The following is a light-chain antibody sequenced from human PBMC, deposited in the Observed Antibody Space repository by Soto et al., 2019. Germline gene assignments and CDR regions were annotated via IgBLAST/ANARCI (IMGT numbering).Light chain of an antibody. J-gene: IGKJ1*01. CDR3: QQYENYWT. CDR1: QSISSW. V-gene: IGKV1-5*01. Sequence: DIQMTQSPWTRSATAGERVTSTCRASQSISSWLAWYQHKPGKAPKLLIYDASNLDSGVPSRFSGSGSGTEFSLTISNLQPDDCATYYCQQYENYWTFGQGTKVDI. CDR2: DAS.